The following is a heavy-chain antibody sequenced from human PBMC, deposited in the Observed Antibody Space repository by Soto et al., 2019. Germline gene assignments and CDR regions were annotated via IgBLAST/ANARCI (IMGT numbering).Heavy chain of an antibody. D-gene: IGHD3-16*01. J-gene: IGHJ4*02. CDR3: ASDLGGLGDPFDN. Sequence: QVQLVQSGAEVKKPGASVKVSCKAAGYSFTAYYIHWVRQAPGQGVEWMGWINPTSGGTNYAQKFQGRVTVTRDTSISTAYMELTRLRADDTAVYYCASDLGGLGDPFDNWGQGTRVTVSS. CDR1: GYSFTAYY. V-gene: IGHV1-2*02. CDR2: INPTSGGT.